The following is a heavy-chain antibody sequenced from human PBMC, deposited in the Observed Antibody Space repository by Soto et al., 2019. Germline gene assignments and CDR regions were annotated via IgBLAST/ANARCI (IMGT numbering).Heavy chain of an antibody. V-gene: IGHV1-8*01. CDR1: GYTFNNYD. D-gene: IGHD3-10*01. J-gene: IGHJ4*02. Sequence: QVQLVQSGAEVKNPGASVKVSCKTSGYTFNNYDINWVRQATGQGPEWMGWMSPTRGNTGYAQKFQDRVTMTSDSSIRTAYMEPSGLTSEDTAGYYCARGITQGLDFWGQGTLVAVSS. CDR2: MSPTRGNT. CDR3: ARGITQGLDF.